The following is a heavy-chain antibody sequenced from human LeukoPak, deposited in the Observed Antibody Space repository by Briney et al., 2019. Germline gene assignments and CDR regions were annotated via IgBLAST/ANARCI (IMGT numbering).Heavy chain of an antibody. CDR3: ARGLVDTTMSDLQGDY. CDR2: IIPMLGIA. CDR1: GGTFSSYA. V-gene: IGHV1-69*04. Sequence: SVKVSCKASGGTFSSYAISWVRQAPGQGLEWMGRIIPMLGIANYAQKFQGRVTITADKSTSTAYMEVSSLRAEDTAVYYCARGLVDTTMSDLQGDYWGQGTLVTVSS. J-gene: IGHJ4*02. D-gene: IGHD5-18*01.